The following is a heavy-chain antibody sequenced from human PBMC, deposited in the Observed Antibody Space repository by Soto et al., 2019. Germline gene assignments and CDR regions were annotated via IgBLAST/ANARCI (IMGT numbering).Heavy chain of an antibody. CDR1: GGTFSSYA. J-gene: IGHJ5*02. V-gene: IGHV1-69*13. CDR3: ARDKGTITGGFNWFDP. D-gene: IGHD1-20*01. Sequence: SVKVSCKASGGTFSSYAISWVRQAPGQGLEWMGGTIPIFGTANYAQKFQGRVTITADESTSTAYMELSSLRSEDTAVYYCARDKGTITGGFNWFDPWGQGTLVTVSS. CDR2: TIPIFGTA.